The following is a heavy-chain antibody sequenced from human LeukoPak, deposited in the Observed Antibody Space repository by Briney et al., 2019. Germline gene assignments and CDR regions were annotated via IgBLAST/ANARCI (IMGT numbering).Heavy chain of an antibody. CDR3: ATDCSSTSCYLFDP. CDR2: MNPNRGNT. D-gene: IGHD2-2*01. J-gene: IGHJ5*02. CDR1: GYTFTSYD. Sequence: ASVKVSCKASGYTFTSYDINWVRQATGQGLEWMGWMNPNRGNTGYAQKFQGRVTMTRNTSISTAYMELSRLRSDDTAVYYCATDCSSTSCYLFDPWGQGTLVTVSS. V-gene: IGHV1-8*01.